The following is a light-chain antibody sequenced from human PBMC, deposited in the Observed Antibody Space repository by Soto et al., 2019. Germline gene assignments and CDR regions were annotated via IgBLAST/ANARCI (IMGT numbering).Light chain of an antibody. CDR1: QSLSTIS. J-gene: IGKJ1*01. V-gene: IGKV3-20*01. Sequence: IVLTQSPGTLSLSPGERATLSCSARQSLSTISLAWYQQRPGQAPRLLTYGASSRATGIPDRFSGSGSGTDCALGSSRLWPGEFAVYYCQQYVRSPWTFGRGTKV. CDR3: QQYVRSPWT. CDR2: GAS.